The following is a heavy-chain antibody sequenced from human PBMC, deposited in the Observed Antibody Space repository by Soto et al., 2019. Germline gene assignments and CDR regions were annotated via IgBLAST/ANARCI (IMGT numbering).Heavy chain of an antibody. V-gene: IGHV3-33*01. CDR1: GFTFSSYG. D-gene: IGHD6-13*01. Sequence: GGSLRLSCAASGFTFSSYGMHWVRQAPGKGLEWVAVIWYDGSNKYYADSVKGRFTISRDNSKNTLYLQMNSLRAEDTAVYYCARGQEQQLVPLVGYYYYYYGMDVWGQGTTVTVSS. J-gene: IGHJ6*02. CDR2: IWYDGSNK. CDR3: ARGQEQQLVPLVGYYYYYYGMDV.